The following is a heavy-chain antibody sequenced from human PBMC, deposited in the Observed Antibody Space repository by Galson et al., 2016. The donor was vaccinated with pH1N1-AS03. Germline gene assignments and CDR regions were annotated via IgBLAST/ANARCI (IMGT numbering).Heavy chain of an antibody. V-gene: IGHV1-2*06. Sequence: SVKVSCKATGYSFTDYYIHWVRQAPGQGLEWLGRISPNSGGTKYAQKFQGRVTMTTDTSISTAYMELSRLRSDDTAVYFCSRESGVYSNTMAFDIWGQGGMVTVSS. CDR3: SRESGVYSNTMAFDI. J-gene: IGHJ3*02. CDR2: ISPNSGGT. D-gene: IGHD3-10*01. CDR1: GYSFTDYY.